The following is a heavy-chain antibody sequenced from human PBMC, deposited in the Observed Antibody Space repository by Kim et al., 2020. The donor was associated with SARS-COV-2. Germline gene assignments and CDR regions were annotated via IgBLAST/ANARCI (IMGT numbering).Heavy chain of an antibody. CDR3: ARDRLAYCGGDCLRNAFDI. J-gene: IGHJ3*02. D-gene: IGHD2-21*02. CDR1: GGTFSSYA. Sequence: SVKVSCKASGGTFSSYAISWVRQAPGQGLEWMGGIIPIFGTANYAQKFQGRVTITADESTSTAYMELSSLRSEDTAVYYCARDRLAYCGGDCLRNAFDIWGQGTMVTVSS. V-gene: IGHV1-69*13. CDR2: IIPIFGTA.